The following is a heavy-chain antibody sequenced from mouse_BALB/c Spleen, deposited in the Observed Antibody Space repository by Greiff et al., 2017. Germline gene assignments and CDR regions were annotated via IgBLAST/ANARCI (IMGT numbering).Heavy chain of an antibody. CDR2: ISSGGSYT. J-gene: IGHJ1*01. Sequence: EVQLVESGGGLVKPGGSLKLSCAASGFTFSSYAMSWVRQTPEKRLEWVAEISSGGSYTYYPDTVTGRFTISRDNAKNTLYLEMSSLRSEDTAMYYCARVHGSSGRYFDVWGAGTTVTVSS. CDR1: GFTFSSYA. CDR3: ARVHGSSGRYFDV. D-gene: IGHD1-1*01. V-gene: IGHV5-9-4*01.